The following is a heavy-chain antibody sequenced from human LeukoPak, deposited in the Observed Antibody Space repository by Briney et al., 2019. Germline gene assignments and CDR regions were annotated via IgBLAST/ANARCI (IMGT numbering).Heavy chain of an antibody. CDR3: ARDRGGPGIAVAGLNWFDP. J-gene: IGHJ5*02. V-gene: IGHV1-2*02. Sequence: ASVKVSCKASGYTFTGYYMHWVRQAPGQGLEWMGWINPNSGGTNYAQKFQGRVTMTRDTSISTAYMELSRLRSEDTAVYYCARDRGGPGIAVAGLNWFDPWGQGTLVTVSS. CDR1: GYTFTGYY. D-gene: IGHD6-19*01. CDR2: INPNSGGT.